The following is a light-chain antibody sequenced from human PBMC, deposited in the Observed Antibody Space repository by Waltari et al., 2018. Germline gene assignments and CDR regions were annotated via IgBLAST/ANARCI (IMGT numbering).Light chain of an antibody. V-gene: IGKV1-5*03. Sequence: DVQMTQSPSTLSASAGDTVTTSCRASQTTSSWLAWYQQKPGEAPRRLIYKASTLESGVSSRFSGSGAGRDFTLTISSLQPKDSATYYCQQFHLYPRTFGGGTKVEIK. CDR2: KAS. CDR3: QQFHLYPRT. CDR1: QTTSSW. J-gene: IGKJ4*01.